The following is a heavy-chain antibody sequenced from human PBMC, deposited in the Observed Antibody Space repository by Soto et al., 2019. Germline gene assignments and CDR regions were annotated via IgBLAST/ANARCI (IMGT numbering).Heavy chain of an antibody. CDR1: GYTFTSYA. CDR2: INAGNGNT. CDR3: ARPHYYGSGSYYNDAFDI. Sequence: GASVKVSCKASGYTFTSYAMHWVRQAPGQRLEWMGWINAGNGNTKYSQKFQGRVTITRDTSASTAYMELSSLRSEDTAVYYCARPHYYGSGSYYNDAFDIWGQGTMVTVSS. V-gene: IGHV1-3*01. D-gene: IGHD3-10*01. J-gene: IGHJ3*02.